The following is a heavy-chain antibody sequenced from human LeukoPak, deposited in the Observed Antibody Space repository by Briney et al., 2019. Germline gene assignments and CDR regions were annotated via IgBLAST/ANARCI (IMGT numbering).Heavy chain of an antibody. CDR2: INSDGSST. J-gene: IGHJ4*02. CDR3: ARGGSDTAMAHDY. D-gene: IGHD5-18*01. V-gene: IGHV3-74*01. Sequence: GGSLRLSCAASGFIFSSYWMYWVRQAPGKGLVWVSRINSDGSSTNYADSVKGRFTIPRDDAKNTLYLQVNSLRAEDTAVYFCARGGSDTAMAHDYWGQGTLVTVSS. CDR1: GFIFSSYW.